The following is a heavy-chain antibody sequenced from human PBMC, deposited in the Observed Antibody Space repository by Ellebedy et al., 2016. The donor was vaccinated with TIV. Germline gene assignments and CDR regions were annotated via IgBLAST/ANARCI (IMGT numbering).Heavy chain of an antibody. CDR1: SGSISSGPYY. D-gene: IGHD3-10*01. CDR2: IYYSGST. V-gene: IGHV4-39*07. J-gene: IGHJ4*02. Sequence: GSLRLSCTVPSGSISSGPYYWGGIRQPPGKGLEWIGSIYYSGSTYYNPSLKSRVTISVDTFKNQFSLNLSSVTAADTAVYYCARGGESYYGSGSYFTHWGQGTLVTVSS. CDR3: ARGGESYYGSGSYFTH.